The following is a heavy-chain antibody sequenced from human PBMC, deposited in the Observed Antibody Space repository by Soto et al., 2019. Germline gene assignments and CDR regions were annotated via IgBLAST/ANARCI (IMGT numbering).Heavy chain of an antibody. J-gene: IGHJ6*02. CDR1: GGXXXXXX. Sequence: QVQLVQSGAEVKKPGSSVKVSCKASGGXXXXXXXXXXXXXXXXXLEWMGGIIPIFGTANYAQKFQGRVXXTXXXXXXTXXXXXXXXXXXXTXVYYCARERXXHYGMDVWGQGTTVTVSS. CDR2: IIPIFGTA. V-gene: IGHV1-69*05. CDR3: ARERXXHYGMDV.